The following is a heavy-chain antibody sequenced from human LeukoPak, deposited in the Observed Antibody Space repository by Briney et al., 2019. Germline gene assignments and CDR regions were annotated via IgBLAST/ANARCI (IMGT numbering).Heavy chain of an antibody. CDR1: GYTFTGYY. CDR2: INPNSGGT. Sequence: GASVKVSCKASGYTFTGYYMHWVRQAPGQGLEWMGWINPNSGGTNYAQKFQGRVTMTRDTSISTAYMELSRLRSDDTAVYYCAREGMGYYYDSSGYYSDYWGQGTLVTVSS. J-gene: IGHJ4*02. V-gene: IGHV1-2*02. CDR3: AREGMGYYYDSSGYYSDY. D-gene: IGHD3-22*01.